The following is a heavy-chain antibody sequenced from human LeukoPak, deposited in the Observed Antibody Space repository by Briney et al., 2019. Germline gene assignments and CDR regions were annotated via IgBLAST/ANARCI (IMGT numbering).Heavy chain of an antibody. CDR1: GFTFSAYA. CDR2: ISGSGDNT. J-gene: IGHJ4*02. CDR3: AKGWNGYDRFDY. Sequence: GGSLRLSCAASGFTFSAYAMGWVRQAPGRGLEWVSGISGSGDNTYYADAVQGRFTISRDNTKNTVNLQVNSLRAEDTAVYYCAKGWNGYDRFDYWGQGTLVTVSS. V-gene: IGHV3-23*01. D-gene: IGHD5-12*01.